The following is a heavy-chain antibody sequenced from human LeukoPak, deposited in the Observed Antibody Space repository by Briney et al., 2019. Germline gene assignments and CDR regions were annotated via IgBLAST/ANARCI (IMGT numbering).Heavy chain of an antibody. CDR1: GGSIRSDDYY. CDR2: VFNSGNT. Sequence: SETLSLTCTVSGGSIRSDDYYWGWIRQSPEKGLEWIGHVFNSGNTHYNPSLKSRVNISVDKSKNQFSLTLTSVTAADTAVYYCARLPKYYDFWSGYSDVWGKGTTVTVSS. D-gene: IGHD3-3*01. CDR3: ARLPKYYDFWSGYSDV. J-gene: IGHJ6*04. V-gene: IGHV4-39*07.